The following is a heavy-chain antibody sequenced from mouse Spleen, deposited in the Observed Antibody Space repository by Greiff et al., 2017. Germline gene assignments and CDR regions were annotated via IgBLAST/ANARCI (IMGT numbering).Heavy chain of an antibody. CDR2: ISYSGST. J-gene: IGHJ2*01. Sequence: DVMLVESGPGLAKPSQTLSLTCSVTGYSITSDYWNWIRKFPGNKLEYMGYISYSGSTYYNPSLKSRISITRDTSKNQYYLQLNSVTTEDTATYYCARYNYGYDEGYYFDYWGQGTTLTVSS. CDR3: ARYNYGYDEGYYFDY. D-gene: IGHD2-2*01. CDR1: GYSITSDY. V-gene: IGHV3-8*01.